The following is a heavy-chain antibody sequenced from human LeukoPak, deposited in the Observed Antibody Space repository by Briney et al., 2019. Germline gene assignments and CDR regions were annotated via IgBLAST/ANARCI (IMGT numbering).Heavy chain of an antibody. CDR3: ARGKSDRKDYGDYGFDY. CDR1: GGSISSSSYY. CDR2: IYYSGST. D-gene: IGHD4-17*01. Sequence: SETLSLTCTVSGGSISSSSYYWGWIRQPPGKGLEWIGSIYYSGSTYYNPSLKSRVTISVDRSKNQFSLKLSSVTAADTAVYYCARGKSDRKDYGDYGFDYWGQGTLVTVSS. J-gene: IGHJ4*02. V-gene: IGHV4-39*07.